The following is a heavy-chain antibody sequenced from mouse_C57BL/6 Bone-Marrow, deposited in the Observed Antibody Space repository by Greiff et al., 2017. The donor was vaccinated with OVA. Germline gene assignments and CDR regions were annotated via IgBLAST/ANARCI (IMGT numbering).Heavy chain of an antibody. D-gene: IGHD2-4*01. V-gene: IGHV1-19*01. J-gene: IGHJ3*01. CDR2: INPYNGGT. Sequence: VQLQQSGPVLVKPGASVKMSCKASGYTFTDYYMNWVKQSHGKSLEWIGVINPYNGGTSYNQKFKGKATLTVDKSSSTAYMELNSLTSEDSAVYYCARGGDYDEGFAYWGQGTLVTVSA. CDR3: ARGGDYDEGFAY. CDR1: GYTFTDYY.